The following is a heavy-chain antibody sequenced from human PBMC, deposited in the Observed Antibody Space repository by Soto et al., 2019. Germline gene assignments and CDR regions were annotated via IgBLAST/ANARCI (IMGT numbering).Heavy chain of an antibody. Sequence: GGSLRLSCAASGFTFSSYGMHWVRQAPGKGLEWVAVIWYDGSNKYYADSVKGRFTISRDKSKNTLYLQMNSVRAEATAVYYCASFGCSGGSCYYYYYMDVWGKGTTVTVSS. J-gene: IGHJ6*03. V-gene: IGHV3-33*01. CDR3: ASFGCSGGSCYYYYYMDV. D-gene: IGHD2-15*01. CDR1: GFTFSSYG. CDR2: IWYDGSNK.